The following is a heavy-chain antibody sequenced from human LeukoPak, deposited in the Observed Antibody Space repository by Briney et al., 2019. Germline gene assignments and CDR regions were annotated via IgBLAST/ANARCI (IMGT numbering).Heavy chain of an antibody. V-gene: IGHV1-69*01. D-gene: IGHD4-23*01. CDR1: GGTFSSYA. Sequence: ASVKVSCKASGGTFSSYAISWVRQAPGQGLEWMGGIIPIFGTANYAQKFQGRVTITADESTSTAYMELSSLRSEDTAVYYCARDAPGTLMTTVVTGYYYGMDVWGQGTTVTVSS. CDR3: ARDAPGTLMTTVVTGYYYGMDV. J-gene: IGHJ6*02. CDR2: IIPIFGTA.